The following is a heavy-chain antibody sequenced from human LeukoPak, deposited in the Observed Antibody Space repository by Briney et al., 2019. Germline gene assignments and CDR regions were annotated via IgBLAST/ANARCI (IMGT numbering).Heavy chain of an antibody. CDR3: ARESRANSGGRGWFDP. D-gene: IGHD4/OR15-4a*01. Sequence: SETLSLTCTVSGYSISSGYYWGWIRQPPGKGLEWIGSIYHSGSTYYNPSLKSRVTISVGTSKNQFSLKLSSVTAADTAVYYCARESRANSGGRGWFDPWGQGILVTVSS. V-gene: IGHV4-38-2*02. CDR1: GYSISSGYY. CDR2: IYHSGST. J-gene: IGHJ5*02.